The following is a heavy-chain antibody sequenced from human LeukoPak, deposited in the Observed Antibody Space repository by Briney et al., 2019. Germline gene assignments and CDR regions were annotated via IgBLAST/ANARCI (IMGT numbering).Heavy chain of an antibody. CDR2: MSPNSGNT. V-gene: IGHV1-8*03. J-gene: IGHJ4*02. D-gene: IGHD1-26*01. CDR1: GYTFTSYE. Sequence: ASVKVSCKATGYTFTSYESNSVRQATGQGLYWMGSMSPNSGNTGYAQKFHGSVTIPRHTSKSTAYMQLSSLSAADTAVYYCARGGVVGATTGDYWGQGTLSPSPQ. CDR3: ARGGVVGATTGDY.